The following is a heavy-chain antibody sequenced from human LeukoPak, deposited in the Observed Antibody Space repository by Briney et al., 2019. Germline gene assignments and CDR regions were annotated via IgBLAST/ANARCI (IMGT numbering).Heavy chain of an antibody. D-gene: IGHD5-12*01. CDR3: TSRVANGMDV. CDR1: GFTFSGSA. V-gene: IGHV3-73*01. Sequence: PXGSLRLSCAASGFTFSGSAMHWVRQAAGKGLEWVGRIRSKANSYATAYAASVKGRFTISRDDSKNTAYLQMNSLKTEDTAVYYCTSRVANGMDVWGQGTTVTVSS. J-gene: IGHJ6*02. CDR2: IRSKANSYAT.